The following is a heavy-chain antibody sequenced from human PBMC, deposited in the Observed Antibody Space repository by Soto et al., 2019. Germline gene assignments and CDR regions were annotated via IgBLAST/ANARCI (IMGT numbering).Heavy chain of an antibody. CDR2: ISAYNGNT. CDR3: ARNGDIVLMVYAPQEDNWFDP. D-gene: IGHD2-8*01. V-gene: IGHV1-18*04. J-gene: IGHJ5*02. Sequence: ASVKVSCKASGYTFTSYGISWVRQAPGQGLEFMGWISAYNGNTNYAQKLQGRVTMTTDTSTSTAYMELRSLRSDDTAVYYCARNGDIVLMVYAPQEDNWFDPWGQGTLVTVS. CDR1: GYTFTSYG.